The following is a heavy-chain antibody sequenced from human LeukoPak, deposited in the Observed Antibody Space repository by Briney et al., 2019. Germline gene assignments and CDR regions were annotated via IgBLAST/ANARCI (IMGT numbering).Heavy chain of an antibody. V-gene: IGHV3-48*02. CDR3: ARGETARVDY. CDR1: GFTFSTYN. CDR2: ISSSSSTI. Sequence: GGSLRLSCAASGFTFSTYNMHWVRQAPGKGVEWLSYISSSSSTIYYADSVEGRFTISRDNAKNSLYLQMNSLRDEDTAVYYCARGETARVDYWGQGILVTVSS. D-gene: IGHD3-16*01. J-gene: IGHJ4*02.